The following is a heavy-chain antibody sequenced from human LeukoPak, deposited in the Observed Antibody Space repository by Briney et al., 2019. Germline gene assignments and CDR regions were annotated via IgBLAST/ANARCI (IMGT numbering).Heavy chain of an antibody. CDR1: SGSISSYY. V-gene: IGHV4-59*06. CDR3: ARGLVGATTYYFDY. D-gene: IGHD1-26*01. Sequence: PSETLSLTCTVSSGSISSYYWSWIRQHPGKGLEWIGYIYYSGSTYYNPSLKSRVTISVDTSKNQFSLKLSSVTAADTAVYYCARGLVGATTYYFDYWGQGTLVTVSS. J-gene: IGHJ4*02. CDR2: IYYSGST.